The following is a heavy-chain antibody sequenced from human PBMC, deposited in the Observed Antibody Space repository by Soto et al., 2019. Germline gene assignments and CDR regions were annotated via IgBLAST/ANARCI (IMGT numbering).Heavy chain of an antibody. CDR1: GYTFTSYG. J-gene: IGHJ4*02. CDR2: INPSGGST. D-gene: IGHD5-18*01. Sequence: ASVKVSCKASGYTFTSYGISWVRQAPGQGLEWMGIINPSGGSTSYAQKFQGRVTMTRDTSTSTVYMELSSLRSVDTAVYYCARDADTAMVPVFDYWGQGTLVTVSS. CDR3: ARDADTAMVPVFDY. V-gene: IGHV1-46*01.